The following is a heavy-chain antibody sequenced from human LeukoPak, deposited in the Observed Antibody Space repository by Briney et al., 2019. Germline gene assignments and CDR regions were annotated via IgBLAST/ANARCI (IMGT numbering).Heavy chain of an antibody. D-gene: IGHD3-16*02. CDR1: GFTFSNAW. CDR2: INSDGSST. Sequence: GGSLRLSRAASGFTFSNAWMNWVRQAPGKGLVWVSRINSDGSSTSYADSVKGRFTISRDNAKNTLYLQMNSLRAEDTAVYYCARGTVTFGGVIAYDYWGQGTLVTVSS. CDR3: ARGTVTFGGVIAYDY. V-gene: IGHV3-74*01. J-gene: IGHJ4*02.